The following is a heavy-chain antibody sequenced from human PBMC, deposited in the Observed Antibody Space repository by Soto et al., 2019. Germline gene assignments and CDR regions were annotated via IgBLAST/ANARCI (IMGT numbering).Heavy chain of an antibody. J-gene: IGHJ4*02. Sequence: PSETLSLTCTVSGGSISSSSYYWGWILHPPGKGLEWIGSIYYSGSTYYNPSLKSRVTISVDTSKNQFSLKLSSVTAADTAVYYCARHLEQQLVYFDYWGQGTRVTVSS. V-gene: IGHV4-39*01. CDR2: IYYSGST. CDR3: ARHLEQQLVYFDY. CDR1: GGSISSSSYY. D-gene: IGHD6-13*01.